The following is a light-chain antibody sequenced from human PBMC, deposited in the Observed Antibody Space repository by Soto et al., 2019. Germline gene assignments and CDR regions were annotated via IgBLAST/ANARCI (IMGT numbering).Light chain of an antibody. Sequence: IQLTQSPSSLSASVGDRVTITCRASQGISSHLAWYQQKPGKAPKLLIYKASTLKSGVPSRFSGSGSGTEFTLTISSLQPDDFATYYCQQYNSYSEAFGQGSKVDIK. CDR3: QQYNSYSEA. CDR2: KAS. CDR1: QGISSH. V-gene: IGKV1-5*03. J-gene: IGKJ1*01.